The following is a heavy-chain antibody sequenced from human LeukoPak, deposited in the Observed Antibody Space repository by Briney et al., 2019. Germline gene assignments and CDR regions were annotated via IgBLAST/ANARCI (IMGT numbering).Heavy chain of an antibody. J-gene: IGHJ6*03. CDR1: GYTFTGYY. CDR2: INPNSGGT. CDR3: ARVFTMIVVVISYYYYYYMDV. D-gene: IGHD3-22*01. Sequence: ASVKVSCKASGYTFTGYYMHWVRQAPGQGLEWMGRINPNSGGTNYAQKFQGRVTMTRDTSISTAYMELSRLRSDDTAVYYCARVFTMIVVVISYYYYYYMDVWGKGTTVTLSS. V-gene: IGHV1-2*06.